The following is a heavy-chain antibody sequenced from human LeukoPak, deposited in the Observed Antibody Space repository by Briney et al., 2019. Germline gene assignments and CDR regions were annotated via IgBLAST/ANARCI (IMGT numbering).Heavy chain of an antibody. CDR3: AREVYYYGSGSYFNY. J-gene: IGHJ4*02. V-gene: IGHV4-4*07. CDR2: IYTSGST. Sequence: SETLSLTCTVSGGSISSYYWSWIRQPAGKGLEWIGRIYTSGSTNYNPSLKSRVTMSVDTSKNQFSPKLSSVTAADTAVYYCAREVYYYGSGSYFNYWGQGTLVTVSS. CDR1: GGSISSYY. D-gene: IGHD3-10*01.